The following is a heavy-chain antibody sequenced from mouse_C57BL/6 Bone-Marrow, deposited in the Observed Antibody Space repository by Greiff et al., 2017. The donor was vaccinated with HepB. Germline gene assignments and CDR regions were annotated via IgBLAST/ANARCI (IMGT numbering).Heavy chain of an antibody. CDR3: TTKYYGSSYDYAMDY. CDR2: IDPEDGDT. CDR1: GFNIKDYY. D-gene: IGHD1-1*01. Sequence: VHVKQSGAELVRPGASVRLSCPASGFNIKDYYMHWVRQRPEQGREWIGRIDPEDGDTEYAPKFQGKATMTADTSSNTAYLQLSSLTSEDTAVYYCTTKYYGSSYDYAMDYWGQGTSVTVSS. J-gene: IGHJ4*01. V-gene: IGHV14-1*01.